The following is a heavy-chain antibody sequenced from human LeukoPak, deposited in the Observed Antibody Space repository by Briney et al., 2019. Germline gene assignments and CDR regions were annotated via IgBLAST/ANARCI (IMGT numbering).Heavy chain of an antibody. CDR1: GFTFSSYS. CDR2: ISYDGSNK. V-gene: IGHV3-30*04. D-gene: IGHD1-7*01. J-gene: IGHJ2*01. Sequence: GGSLRLSCAASGFTFSSYSMHWVRQAPGKGLEWLAVISYDGSNKFYADSVKGRFTISRDNSKNTLYLQMNSLRAEDTAVYYCAKTGTTMSRNWCFDLWGRGTLVTVSS. CDR3: AKTGTTMSRNWCFDL.